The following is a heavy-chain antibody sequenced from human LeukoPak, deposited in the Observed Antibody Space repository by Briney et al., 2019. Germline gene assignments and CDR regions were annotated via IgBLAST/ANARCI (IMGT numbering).Heavy chain of an antibody. CDR3: ATGLWFAELPGPDY. CDR1: GYTLTELS. V-gene: IGHV1-24*01. Sequence: ASVKVSCKVSGYTLTELSMHWVRQAPGKGLEWMGGFDPEDGETIYAQKFQGRVTMTEDTSTDTAYMELSSLRSEDTAVYYCATGLWFAELPGPDYWGQGTLVTVSS. CDR2: FDPEDGET. D-gene: IGHD3-10*01. J-gene: IGHJ4*02.